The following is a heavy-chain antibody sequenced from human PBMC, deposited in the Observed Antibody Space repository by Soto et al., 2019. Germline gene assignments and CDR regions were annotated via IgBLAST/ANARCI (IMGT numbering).Heavy chain of an antibody. V-gene: IGHV4-4*07. D-gene: IGHD2-15*01. CDR3: VRDCSGGGCYSDYGMDV. J-gene: IGHJ6*02. CDR2: LYASGSI. CDR1: GASFSSFY. Sequence: QVQLQESGPGLVKPSGTLSLTGTSSGASFSSFYWSWIRKTTGKGLDGLGRLYASGSIDYNPPLKSRVSMSVDRSKNQFSLKLTSVTAADTAVYYCVRDCSGGGCYSDYGMDVWGQGTTVTVSS.